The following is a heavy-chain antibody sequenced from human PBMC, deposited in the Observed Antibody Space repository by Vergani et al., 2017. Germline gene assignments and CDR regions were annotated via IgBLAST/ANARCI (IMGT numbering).Heavy chain of an antibody. CDR1: GFTFNSYA. CDR3: ARDRDIQLWSPSGMDV. D-gene: IGHD5-18*01. CDR2: INNNGGST. V-gene: IGHV3-23*01. Sequence: QLLESGGGLIQPGGSLRLSCAASGFTFNSYAMTWVRQAPGKGLEWVSGINNNGGSTYYADSVKGRFTISRDNSKNTLYLQMNSLRAEDTAVYYCARDRDIQLWSPSGMDVWGQGTTVTVSS. J-gene: IGHJ6*02.